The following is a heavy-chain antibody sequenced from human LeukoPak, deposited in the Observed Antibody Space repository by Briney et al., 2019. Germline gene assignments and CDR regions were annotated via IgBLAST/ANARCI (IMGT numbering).Heavy chain of an antibody. J-gene: IGHJ6*02. CDR3: ARLKSYGEYESYGMDV. D-gene: IGHD4-17*01. Sequence: NRGESLRISCKGSGYSFTSYWIGWVRQMPGKGLEWMGIIYPGDSDTRYSPSFQGQVTISADKSISTAYLQWSSLKASDTAMYYCARLKSYGEYESYGMDVWGQGTTVTVSS. CDR1: GYSFTSYW. V-gene: IGHV5-51*01. CDR2: IYPGDSDT.